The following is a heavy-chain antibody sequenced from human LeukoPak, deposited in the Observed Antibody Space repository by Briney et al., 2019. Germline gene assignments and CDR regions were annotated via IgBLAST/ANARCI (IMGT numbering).Heavy chain of an antibody. V-gene: IGHV3-15*01. CDR3: ITDLPNDNYPFYY. CDR2: IKSKKDGGTT. D-gene: IGHD1-1*01. J-gene: IGHJ4*02. Sequence: PGGSVRLSCAAAGFTFSGAWMSWVRQARGKGLECVALIKSKKDGGTTDHAAPVKGRFTISRDDSKNTLYLQMDSLKIEDTAVYFCITDLPNDNYPFYYWGQGTLVTVSS. CDR1: GFTFSGAW.